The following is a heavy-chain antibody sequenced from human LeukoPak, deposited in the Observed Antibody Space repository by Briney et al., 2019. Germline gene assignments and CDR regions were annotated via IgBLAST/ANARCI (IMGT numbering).Heavy chain of an antibody. V-gene: IGHV1-2*02. D-gene: IGHD4-23*01. J-gene: IGHJ4*02. Sequence: ASVKVSCKASGYTFTGYYMHWVRQAPGQGLEWMGWINPNSGGTNYAQKFQGRVTMTRDTSISTAYMELSRLRSDDTAVYYCARPLNYGGNTDFDYWGQGTLATVSS. CDR1: GYTFTGYY. CDR2: INPNSGGT. CDR3: ARPLNYGGNTDFDY.